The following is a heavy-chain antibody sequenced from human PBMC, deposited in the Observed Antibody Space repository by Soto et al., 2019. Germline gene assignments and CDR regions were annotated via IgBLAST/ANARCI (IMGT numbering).Heavy chain of an antibody. V-gene: IGHV1-2*02. CDR1: GYTFTGYS. CDR3: ASLYTVTTTYYYGMDV. D-gene: IGHD4-17*01. CDR2: INPNSGGT. J-gene: IGHJ6*02. Sequence: ASVKGSCKASGYTFTGYSMHWVRQAPGQGLEWMGWINPNSGGTNYAQKFQGRVTMTRDTSISTAYMELSRLRSDDTAVYYCASLYTVTTTYYYGMDVWGQGTTVTVSS.